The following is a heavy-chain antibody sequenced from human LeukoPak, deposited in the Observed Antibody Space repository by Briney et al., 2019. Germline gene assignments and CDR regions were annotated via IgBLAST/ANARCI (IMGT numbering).Heavy chain of an antibody. CDR2: ITRSSYI. Sequence: GGSLRLSCAASGFTFSSYSMNWVRQAPGKGLEWVSSITRSSYIYYADSVKGRFTISRENSKNTLYLQMNSLRVEDTALYYCAKDRAYGQFLWGNDYWGQGTLVTVSS. CDR3: AKDRAYGQFLWGNDY. CDR1: GFTFSSYS. J-gene: IGHJ4*02. D-gene: IGHD2-21*01. V-gene: IGHV3-21*01.